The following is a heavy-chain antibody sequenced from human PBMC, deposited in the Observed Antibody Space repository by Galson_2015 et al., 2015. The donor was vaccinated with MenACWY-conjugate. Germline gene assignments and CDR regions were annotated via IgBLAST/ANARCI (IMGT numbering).Heavy chain of an antibody. D-gene: IGHD3-10*01. CDR2: FDPEDGET. CDR1: GYTLTELS. CDR3: ATGVTMVRGVKGLDP. J-gene: IGHJ5*02. Sequence: SVKVSCKVSGYTLTELSMHWVRQAPGKGLEWMGGFDPEDGETIYAQKFQGRVTMTEDTSTDTAYMELSSLRSEDAAVYYCATGVTMVRGVKGLDPWGQGTLVTVSS. V-gene: IGHV1-24*01.